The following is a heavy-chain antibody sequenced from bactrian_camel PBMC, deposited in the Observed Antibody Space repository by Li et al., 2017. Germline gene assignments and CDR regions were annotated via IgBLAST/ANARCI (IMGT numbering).Heavy chain of an antibody. CDR2: INSDGRLT. Sequence: VQLVESGGGLVQPGGSLRLSCAASGFTFSSSTMVWVRKAPGRGLEWVSSINSDGRLTYYADSVKGRFTISRDNAKNTLNLQLRSLKPEDTAIYYCAPDAGQSRCSAGFCYCAWGEGTQVTVS. CDR1: GFTFSSST. CDR3: APDAGQSRCSAGFCYCA. J-gene: IGHJ4*01. D-gene: IGHD2*01. V-gene: IGHV3S31*01.